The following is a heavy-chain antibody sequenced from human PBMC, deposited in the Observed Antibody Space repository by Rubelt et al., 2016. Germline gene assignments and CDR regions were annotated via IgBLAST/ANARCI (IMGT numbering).Heavy chain of an antibody. J-gene: IGHJ3*02. CDR2: VSSTGTT. CDR1: GGSFNGFY. V-gene: IGHV4-34*01. Sequence: QVQLQQWGAGQLKPSETLSLTCAVHGGSFNGFYWSWIRQSPGKGLEWIATVSSTGTTYYNPSLKSRVTISVDTSKDQLSLKLSSVTAADTAVYYCARHEQQLAAFDIWGPGTMVTVSP. CDR3: ARHEQQLAAFDI. D-gene: IGHD6-13*01.